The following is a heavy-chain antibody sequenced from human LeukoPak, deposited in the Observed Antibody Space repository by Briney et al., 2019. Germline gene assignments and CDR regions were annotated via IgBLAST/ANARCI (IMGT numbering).Heavy chain of an antibody. V-gene: IGHV3-23*01. J-gene: IGHJ4*02. CDR1: GFIFRNYA. Sequence: GGSLRLSCAASGFIFRNYAMSWVRQVPGKGLEWVSSISDDGGNTYYADSVRGRFTISRDNSKNTLYLQMNSLRAEDTAVYYCARASSGWSKPFDYWGQGTLVTVSS. D-gene: IGHD6-19*01. CDR2: ISDDGGNT. CDR3: ARASSGWSKPFDY.